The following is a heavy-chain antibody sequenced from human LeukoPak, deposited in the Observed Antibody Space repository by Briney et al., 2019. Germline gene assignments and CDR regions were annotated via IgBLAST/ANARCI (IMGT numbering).Heavy chain of an antibody. D-gene: IGHD3-22*01. V-gene: IGHV1-18*01. Sequence: ASVKVSCKASGYTFTSYGISWVRQAPGQGLEWMGWISAYNGNTNYAQKLQGRVTMTTDTSTSTAYMELRSLRSDDTAVYYCARVGNYYDSSGYYYVQNAFDTWGQGTMVTVSS. CDR3: ARVGNYYDSSGYYYVQNAFDT. J-gene: IGHJ3*02. CDR2: ISAYNGNT. CDR1: GYTFTSYG.